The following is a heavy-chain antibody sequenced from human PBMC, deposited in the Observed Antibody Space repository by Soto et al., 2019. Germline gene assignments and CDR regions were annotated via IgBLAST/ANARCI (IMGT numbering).Heavy chain of an antibody. Sequence: PSETLSLTCTVSGHSNHNGEYYCTWIRQSPGKGLEWIGYIYYSGDTYYNPSLKSRVMISVDTSKNQFSLNLSSVTVADTALYYCVSGYYDILSGGDTKYFFDNWGQGALVT. J-gene: IGHJ4*02. CDR2: IYYSGDT. D-gene: IGHD3-9*01. V-gene: IGHV4-30-4*01. CDR1: GHSNHNGEYY. CDR3: VSGYYDILSGGDTKYFFDN.